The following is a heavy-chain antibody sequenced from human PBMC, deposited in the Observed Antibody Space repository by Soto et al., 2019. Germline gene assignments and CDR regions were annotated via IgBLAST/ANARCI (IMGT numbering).Heavy chain of an antibody. CDR1: GFSLITYG. V-gene: IGHV3-21*01. J-gene: IGHJ5*02. D-gene: IGHD3-3*01. CDR2: ISGDRGYT. CDR3: ARKSYDLPFDP. Sequence: PGGSLRLSCVTSGFSLITYGMNWVRQAPGKGLEWVASISGDRGYTDYSDSVKGRFTISRDNSKNTLYLQMNSLRAEDTAVYYCARKSYDLPFDPWGQGTLVTVSS.